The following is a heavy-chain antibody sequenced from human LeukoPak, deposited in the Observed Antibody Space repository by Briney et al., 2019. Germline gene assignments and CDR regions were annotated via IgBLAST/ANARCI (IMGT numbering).Heavy chain of an antibody. J-gene: IGHJ4*02. CDR3: AKGFTGPGY. CDR1: GLTSSNYW. Sequence: GGSLRLSCLASGLTSSNYWMSWVRQAPGKGLEWVANINQDGSEKFYVDSVKGRFTISRDNANNSLSLQMNSLRVEDTAVYYCAKGFTGPGYWGQGTLVTVSS. V-gene: IGHV3-7*01. CDR2: INQDGSEK. D-gene: IGHD3-16*01.